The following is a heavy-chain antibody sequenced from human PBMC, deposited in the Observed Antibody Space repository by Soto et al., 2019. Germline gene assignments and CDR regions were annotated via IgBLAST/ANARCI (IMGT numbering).Heavy chain of an antibody. D-gene: IGHD6-19*01. V-gene: IGHV5-51*01. J-gene: IGHJ6*02. CDR3: ARRRSSGWYGSYYYGMDV. CDR1: GYSFTSYW. Sequence: PGESLKISCNGSGYSFTSYWIGWVRQMPGKGLEWMGIIYPGDSDTRYSPSFQGQVTISADKSISTAYLQWSSLKASDTAMYYCARRRSSGWYGSYYYGMDVWGQGTTVTVSS. CDR2: IYPGDSDT.